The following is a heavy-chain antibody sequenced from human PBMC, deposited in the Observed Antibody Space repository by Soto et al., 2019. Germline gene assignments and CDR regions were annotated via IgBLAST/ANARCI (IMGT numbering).Heavy chain of an antibody. CDR1: GYIFTDYY. D-gene: IGHD3-9*01. V-gene: IGHV1-2*02. Sequence: ASVNVSCKASGYIFTDYYIHWVRQAPGQGLALMGWIDPNSGDTAYAQNFQGRVTMTRAXXXXXAXMXLXXXXSDXTGVDFCARALDDSVTGFHIWGQGALVTVSS. J-gene: IGHJ4*02. CDR2: IDPNSGDT. CDR3: ARALDDSVTGFHI.